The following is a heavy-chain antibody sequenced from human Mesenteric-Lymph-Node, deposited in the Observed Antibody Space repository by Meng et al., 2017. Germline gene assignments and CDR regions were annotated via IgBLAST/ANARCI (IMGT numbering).Heavy chain of an antibody. CDR3: ARGRDCSSTSCQRSYFDY. CDR1: GYTFTSYG. Sequence: SVKVSCKASGYTFTSYGISWVRQAPGQGLEWMGGIIPIFGTANYAQKFQGRVTITADKSTSTAYMELSSLRSEDTAVYYCARGRDCSSTSCQRSYFDYWGQGTLVTVSS. V-gene: IGHV1-69*06. D-gene: IGHD2-2*01. CDR2: IIPIFGTA. J-gene: IGHJ4*02.